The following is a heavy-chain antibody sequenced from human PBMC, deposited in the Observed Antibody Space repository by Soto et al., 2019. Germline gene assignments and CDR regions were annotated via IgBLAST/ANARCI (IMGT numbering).Heavy chain of an antibody. CDR1: GGTFSSYT. CDR2: IIPILGIA. CDR3: AHTMVRGVIIQNWCDP. Sequence: KKRGASVKVSCKASGGTFSSYTISWVRQAPGQGLEWMGRIIPILGIANYAQKFQGRVTITADKSTSTAYMELSSLRSEDTAVYYCAHTMVRGVIIQNWCDPWGQGTLVTVSS. V-gene: IGHV1-69*02. J-gene: IGHJ5*02. D-gene: IGHD3-10*01.